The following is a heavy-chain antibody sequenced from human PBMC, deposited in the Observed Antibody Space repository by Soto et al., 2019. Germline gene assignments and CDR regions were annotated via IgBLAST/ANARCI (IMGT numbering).Heavy chain of an antibody. J-gene: IGHJ3*02. CDR3: ARDTVGITMIVVGKRGGAFDI. CDR2: ISAYNGNT. V-gene: IGHV1-18*01. CDR1: GYTFTSYG. D-gene: IGHD3-22*01. Sequence: QVQLVQSGAEVKKPGASVKVSCKASGYTFTSYGISWVRQAPGQGLEWMGWISAYNGNTNYAQKLQGRVTMTTDTSTSTAYMELRSLRSDDTAVYYCARDTVGITMIVVGKRGGAFDICGQGTMVTVSS.